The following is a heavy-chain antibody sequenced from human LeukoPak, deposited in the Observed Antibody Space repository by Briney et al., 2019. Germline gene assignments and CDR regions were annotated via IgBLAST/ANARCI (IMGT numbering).Heavy chain of an antibody. V-gene: IGHV1-2*02. D-gene: IGHD2-2*01. Sequence: ASVKVSCKASGYTFTGHYMHWVRQAPGQGLEWMGWINPNSGGTNYAQKFQGRVTMTRDTSISTAYMELSRLRSDDTAVYYCASRYCSSTSCSVDYWGQGTLVTVSS. CDR1: GYTFTGHY. CDR3: ASRYCSSTSCSVDY. CDR2: INPNSGGT. J-gene: IGHJ4*02.